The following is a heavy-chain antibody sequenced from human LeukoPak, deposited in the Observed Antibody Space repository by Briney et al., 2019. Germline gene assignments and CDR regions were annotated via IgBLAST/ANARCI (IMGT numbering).Heavy chain of an antibody. Sequence: GGSLRLSFAASGFTVSSNYMSWVRQAPGKGLEWVSVIYSGGSTYYADSVKGRFTISRDNSKNTLYLQMNSLRAEDTAVYYCARPRIWFGNTLEDYWGQGTLVTFSS. V-gene: IGHV3-53*01. CDR2: IYSGGST. J-gene: IGHJ4*02. D-gene: IGHD3-10*01. CDR3: ARPRIWFGNTLEDY. CDR1: GFTVSSNY.